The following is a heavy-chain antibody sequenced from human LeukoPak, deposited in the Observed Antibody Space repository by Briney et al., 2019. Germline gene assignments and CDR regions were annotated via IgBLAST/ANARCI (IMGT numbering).Heavy chain of an antibody. Sequence: PSETLSLTCNVSNGSISNDYWLWVRQPPGKGLEWIAYIDYSGYTDYNPSVKSRVTMSIDTSKSQFTLHLRSVSAADTAIYYCATCAPNRYWSAPWGQGILVTVSS. J-gene: IGHJ5*02. CDR1: NGSISNDY. CDR3: ATCAPNRYWSAP. CDR2: IDYSGYT. V-gene: IGHV4-59*08.